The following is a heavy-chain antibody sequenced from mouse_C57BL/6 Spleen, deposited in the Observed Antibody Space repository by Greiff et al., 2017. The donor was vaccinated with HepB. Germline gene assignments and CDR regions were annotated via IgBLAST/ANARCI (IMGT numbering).Heavy chain of an antibody. CDR2: ISDGGSYT. D-gene: IGHD3-2*02. J-gene: IGHJ3*01. CDR3: ARDSVDGSGYPAWFAY. Sequence: EVQGVESGGGLVKPGGSLKLSCAASGFTFSSYAMSWVRQTPEKRLEWVATISDGGSYTYYPDNVKGRFTISRDNAKNNLYLQMSHLKSEDTAMYYCARDSVDGSGYPAWFAYWGQGTLVTVSA. V-gene: IGHV5-4*01. CDR1: GFTFSSYA.